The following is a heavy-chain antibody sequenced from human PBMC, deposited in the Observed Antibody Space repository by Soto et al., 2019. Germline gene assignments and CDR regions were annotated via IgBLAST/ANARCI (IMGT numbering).Heavy chain of an antibody. D-gene: IGHD1-1*01. V-gene: IGHV3-15*01. CDR3: TTDNPLWTGVDY. CDR2: IKSKTDGGTT. J-gene: IGHJ4*02. Sequence: GGSLRLSCAASGFTFSNAWMSWVRQAPGKGLEWVGRIKSKTDGGTTDYAAPVKGRFTISRDDSKNTLYLQMNSLKTEDTAVYYCTTDNPLWTGVDYWGQGTLVTVSS. CDR1: GFTFSNAW.